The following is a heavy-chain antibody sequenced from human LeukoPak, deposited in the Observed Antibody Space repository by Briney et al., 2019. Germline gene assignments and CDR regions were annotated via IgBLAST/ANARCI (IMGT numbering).Heavy chain of an antibody. V-gene: IGHV4-59*12. D-gene: IGHD5-18*01. CDR1: GGSISSYY. J-gene: IGHJ6*02. CDR2: IYYSGST. CDR3: ASTAMVKFVGYYYYYGMDV. Sequence: SETLSLTCTVSGGSISSYYWSWIRQPPGKGLEWIGYIYYSGSTYYNPSLKSRVTISVDTSKNQFSLKLSSVTAADTAVYYCASTAMVKFVGYYYYYGMDVWGQGTTVTVSS.